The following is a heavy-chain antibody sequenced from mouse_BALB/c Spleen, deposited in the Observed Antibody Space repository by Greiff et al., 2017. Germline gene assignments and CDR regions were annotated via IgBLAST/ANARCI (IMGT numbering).Heavy chain of an antibody. J-gene: IGHJ3*01. Sequence: EVQGVESGPGLVKPSQTVSLTCTVTGISITTGNYRWSWIRQFPGNKLEWIGYIYYSGTITYNPSLTSRTTITRDTSKNQFFLEMNSLTAEDTATYYCARGYDYDGGFAYWGQGTLVTVSA. V-gene: IGHV3-5*02. CDR2: IYYSGTI. D-gene: IGHD2-4*01. CDR1: GISITTGNYR. CDR3: ARGYDYDGGFAY.